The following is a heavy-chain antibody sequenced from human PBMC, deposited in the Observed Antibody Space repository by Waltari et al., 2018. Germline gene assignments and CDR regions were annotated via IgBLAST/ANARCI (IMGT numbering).Heavy chain of an antibody. V-gene: IGHV3-30-3*01. CDR1: RSACTNDI. Sequence: LVESGGDVVQSGRSLRLSCASSRSACTNDIMHWVRQAPGKGLEWVSAMSYDGYSRYYADSVKGRFTISRDDSLKTVYLQLDSLRVEDTAVYYCAREGYTSGRAGNFDYWGQGTLVTVSS. CDR3: AREGYTSGRAGNFDY. J-gene: IGHJ4*02. D-gene: IGHD2-15*01. CDR2: MSYDGYSR.